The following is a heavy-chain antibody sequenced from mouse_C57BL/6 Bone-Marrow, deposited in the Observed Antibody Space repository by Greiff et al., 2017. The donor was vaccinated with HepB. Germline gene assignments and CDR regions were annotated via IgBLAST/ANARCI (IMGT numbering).Heavy chain of an antibody. CDR1: GFNIKDDY. Sequence: EVQLQHSGAELVRPGASVKLSCTASGFNIKDDYMHWVKQRPEQGLEWIGWIDPENGDTEYASKFQGKATITADTSSNTAYLQLSSLTSEDTAVYYCTTCGGFAYWGKGSLVTVAA. CDR3: TTCGGFAY. J-gene: IGHJ3*01. V-gene: IGHV14-4*01. CDR2: IDPENGDT.